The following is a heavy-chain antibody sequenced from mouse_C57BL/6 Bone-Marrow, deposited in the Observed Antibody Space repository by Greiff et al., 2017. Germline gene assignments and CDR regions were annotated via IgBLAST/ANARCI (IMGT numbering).Heavy chain of an antibody. CDR2: IYPGSGNT. Sequence: QVQLQQSGPELVKPGASVKISCKASGYSFTSYYIHWVKQRPGQGLEWIGRIYPGSGNTKYNEKFKGKATLTADTSSSTAYMRLSSLTSEDSAVYYCARAEVRRFDYWGQGTTLTVSS. J-gene: IGHJ2*01. CDR1: GYSFTSYY. V-gene: IGHV1-66*01. CDR3: ARAEVRRFDY. D-gene: IGHD2-14*01.